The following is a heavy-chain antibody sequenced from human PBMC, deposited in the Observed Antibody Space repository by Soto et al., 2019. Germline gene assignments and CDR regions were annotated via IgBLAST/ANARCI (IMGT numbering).Heavy chain of an antibody. CDR1: GFTFSGSA. CDR2: IRSKANSYAT. CDR3: VRKVPDAYNREFDF. D-gene: IGHD1-1*01. J-gene: IGHJ4*02. Sequence: PGGSLRLSCAASGFTFSGSAMHWVRQASGKGLEWVGRIRSKANSYATAYAASVKGRFTISRDDSKNTAYLQMNSLRGADTAVYYCVRKVPDAYNREFDFWGQGTLVTVSS. V-gene: IGHV3-73*01.